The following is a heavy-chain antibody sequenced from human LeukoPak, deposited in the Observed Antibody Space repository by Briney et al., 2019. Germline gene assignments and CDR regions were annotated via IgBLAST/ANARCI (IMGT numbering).Heavy chain of an antibody. D-gene: IGHD2-2*01. J-gene: IGHJ4*02. CDR1: GYSFTSYW. V-gene: IGHV5-51*01. CDR2: IYPGDSDT. Sequence: GESLKISCKGSGYSFTSYWIGWVRQMPGKGLEWMGIIYPGDSDTRYSPSFQGQVTISADKSISTAYLQWSSLKASDTAMYYCARLKGSVPAREYYFDYWGQGTLVTVSS. CDR3: ARLKGSVPAREYYFDY.